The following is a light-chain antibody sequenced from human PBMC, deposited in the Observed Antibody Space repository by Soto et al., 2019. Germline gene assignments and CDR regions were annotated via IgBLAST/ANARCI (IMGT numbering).Light chain of an antibody. CDR2: DVT. V-gene: IGLV2-14*01. CDR1: SSDVGGYNS. CDR3: CSSTSSNTFI. J-gene: IGLJ1*01. Sequence: QSVLTQPASVSGSPGQSITISCTGTSSDVGGYNSVSWYQRHPGKAPKFMIYDVTKRPSGVSSRFSGSKSGNTASLTISGLQTEDEADYYCCSSTSSNTFIFGTGTKVTVL.